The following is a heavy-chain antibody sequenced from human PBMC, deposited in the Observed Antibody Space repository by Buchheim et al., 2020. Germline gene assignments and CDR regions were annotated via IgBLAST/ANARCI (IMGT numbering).Heavy chain of an antibody. CDR3: ARALRIAAAGARLGWFDP. J-gene: IGHJ5*02. CDR2: INPSGGST. V-gene: IGHV1-46*01. Sequence: QVQLVQSGAEVKKPGASVKASCKASGYTFTSYYMHWVRQAPGQGLEWMGIINPSGGSTSYAQKFQGRVTMTRDTSTSTVYMELSSLRSEDTAVYYCARALRIAAAGARLGWFDPWGQGTL. CDR1: GYTFTSYY. D-gene: IGHD6-13*01.